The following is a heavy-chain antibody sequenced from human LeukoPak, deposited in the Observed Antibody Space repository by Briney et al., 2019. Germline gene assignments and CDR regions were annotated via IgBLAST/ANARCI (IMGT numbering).Heavy chain of an antibody. D-gene: IGHD2-21*01. CDR3: ARDNGGDYWYSDI. Sequence: SPSETLSLTCTVSGASISTCYWSWIRQPAGKGLEWIGRMYNTGSTNYNPSLKSRVTMSVDTSKNQLSLTLSSVTAADTAVYYCARDNGGDYWYSDIWGRGTLVTVSS. CDR1: GASISTCY. J-gene: IGHJ2*01. V-gene: IGHV4-4*07. CDR2: MYNTGST.